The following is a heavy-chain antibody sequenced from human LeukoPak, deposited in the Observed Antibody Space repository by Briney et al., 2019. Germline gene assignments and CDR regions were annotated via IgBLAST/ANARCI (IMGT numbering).Heavy chain of an antibody. V-gene: IGHV1-2*02. CDR1: GYTFTGYY. D-gene: IGHD2-2*01. J-gene: IGHJ4*02. Sequence: ASVKVSCKASGYTFTGYYMHWVRQAPGQGLEWMGWINPNNGGTNYAQKFQGRVTMTRDTSISTAYMELSRLTSDDTAVYYCARGRGTTSSNFDYWAQGTLVTVSS. CDR2: INPNNGGT. CDR3: ARGRGTTSSNFDY.